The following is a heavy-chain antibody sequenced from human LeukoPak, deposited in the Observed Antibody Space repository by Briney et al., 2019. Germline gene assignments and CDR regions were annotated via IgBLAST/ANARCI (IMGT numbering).Heavy chain of an antibody. CDR1: GYSFTSYW. D-gene: IGHD3-10*01. CDR2: ITAYNGYT. CDR3: ARGGRYFGSGSILMGMDV. Sequence: GESLKISCKGSGYSFTSYWIGWVRQAPGQGLEWMGWITAYNGYTNSAQRFQGRVTMTTDTSTSTAYMELRSLRSDETAVYYCARGGRYFGSGSILMGMDVWGQGTTVTVSS. J-gene: IGHJ6*02. V-gene: IGHV1-18*04.